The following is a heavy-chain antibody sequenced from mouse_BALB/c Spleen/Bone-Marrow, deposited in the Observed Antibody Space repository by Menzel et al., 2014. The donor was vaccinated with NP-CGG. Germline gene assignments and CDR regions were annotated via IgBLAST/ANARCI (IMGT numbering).Heavy chain of an antibody. CDR1: GYTFTSYW. Sequence: QVQLKQSGAELAKPGASVKMSCKASGYTFTSYWMHWVKQRPGQGLGWIGYINPSTGYTEYNQKFKDKATLTADKSSSTAYMQLSSLTSEDSAVYYCATGTYYFDYWGQGTTLTVSS. J-gene: IGHJ2*01. CDR3: ATGTYYFDY. CDR2: INPSTGYT. V-gene: IGHV1-7*01. D-gene: IGHD4-1*01.